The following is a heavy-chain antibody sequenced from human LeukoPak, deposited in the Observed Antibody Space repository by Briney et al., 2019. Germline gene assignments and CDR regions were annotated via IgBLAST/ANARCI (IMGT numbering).Heavy chain of an antibody. D-gene: IGHD2-2*01. CDR3: ARGQRIGYYYMDA. CDR2: ISGSNSYI. J-gene: IGHJ6*03. CDR1: GFTFSSYS. V-gene: IGHV3-21*01. Sequence: GGSLRLSCAAPGFTFSSYSMNWIRQAPGKGLEWVSSISGSNSYIYYADSVKGRFTISKDNAKNSLYLQMNSLRAEDTAVCYCARGQRIGYYYMDAWGKGTTVTVSS.